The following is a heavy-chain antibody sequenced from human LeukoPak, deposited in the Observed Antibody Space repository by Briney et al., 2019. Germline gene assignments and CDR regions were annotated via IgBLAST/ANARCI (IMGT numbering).Heavy chain of an antibody. Sequence: GGSLRLSCAASGFTFSSYAMSWVRQAPGKGLEWVSSIHYTGDRTDYTDSVKGRFTISRDNSKNTLYLQMGSLRAEDTAVYYCAKAARSGGLGAYYFDYWGQGTLVTVSS. CDR1: GFTFSSYA. CDR3: AKAARSGGLGAYYFDY. V-gene: IGHV3-23*01. CDR2: IHYTGDRT. D-gene: IGHD1-26*01. J-gene: IGHJ4*02.